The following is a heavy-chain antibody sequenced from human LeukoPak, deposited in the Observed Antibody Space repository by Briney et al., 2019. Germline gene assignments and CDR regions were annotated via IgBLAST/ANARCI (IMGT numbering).Heavy chain of an antibody. CDR2: ISAYNGNT. Sequence: ASVKVSCKASGYTFTSYGISWVRQAPGQGLEWMGWISAYNGNTNYAQKLQGRVTMTTDTSTSTAYMELRSLRSDDTAVYDCARDLGTTMSNAFDIWGQGTMVTVSS. J-gene: IGHJ3*02. D-gene: IGHD1-26*01. V-gene: IGHV1-18*01. CDR3: ARDLGTTMSNAFDI. CDR1: GYTFTSYG.